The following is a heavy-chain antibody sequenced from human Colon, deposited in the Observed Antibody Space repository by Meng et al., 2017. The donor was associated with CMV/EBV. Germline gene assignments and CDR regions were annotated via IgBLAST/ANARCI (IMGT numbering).Heavy chain of an antibody. CDR2: IYYSGRT. D-gene: IGHD1-26*01. J-gene: IGHJ4*02. CDR3: AKVGLGASTEIYYFDY. V-gene: IGHV4-61*08. Sequence: SETLSLTCSVSGGSISSGGYYWSWIRQPPGKGLEWIGFIYYSGRTIYNPSLKSRVTMSVDTSENQFSLKLTSVTAADAAVYFCAKVGLGASTEIYYFDYWGQGALVTVSS. CDR1: GGSISSGGYY.